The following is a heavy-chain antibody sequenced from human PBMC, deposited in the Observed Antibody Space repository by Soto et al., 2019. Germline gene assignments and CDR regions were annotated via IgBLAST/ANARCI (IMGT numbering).Heavy chain of an antibody. CDR3: ARLFYNWNSWVDS. CDR1: GFTFSDFY. CDR2: IHRSGSPI. J-gene: IGHJ4*02. V-gene: IGHV3-11*01. Sequence: GGSLRLSCAASGFTFSDFYMVWIRQAPGKGLEWISYIHRSGSPIYYADSVKGRFTISRDNAETSLSLQMNSLRAEDTAVYYCARLFYNWNSWVDSWGQGTLVTVSS. D-gene: IGHD1-20*01.